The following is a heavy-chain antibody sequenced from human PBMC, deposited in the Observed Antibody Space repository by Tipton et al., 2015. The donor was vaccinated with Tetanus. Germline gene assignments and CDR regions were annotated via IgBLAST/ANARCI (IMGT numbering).Heavy chain of an antibody. V-gene: IGHV4-61*08. D-gene: IGHD5-24*01. Sequence: TLSLTCTVSGGSVRGGDYQWNWIRQPPGKGLEWLAYLFNRGRTTSNYPLKNRIAITRDTSKNQFSLRLSSVTATDTAVYYCARANYASSKKGPFDSWGQGTLVIVSS. CDR1: GGSVRGGDYQ. CDR2: LFNRGRT. CDR3: ARANYASSKKGPFDS. J-gene: IGHJ4*02.